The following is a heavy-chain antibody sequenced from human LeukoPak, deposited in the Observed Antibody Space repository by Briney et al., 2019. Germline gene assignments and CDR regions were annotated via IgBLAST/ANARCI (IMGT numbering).Heavy chain of an antibody. CDR3: ARDRGIAAASYYYYYMDV. J-gene: IGHJ6*03. Sequence: GGSLRLSCAASGFTFDDYAMHWVRQAPGKGLEWVSGISWNSGSIGYADSVKGRFTISRDNAKNSLYLQMNSLRAEDTALYYCARDRGIAAASYYYYYMDVWGKGTTITVSS. CDR2: ISWNSGSI. D-gene: IGHD6-13*01. V-gene: IGHV3-9*01. CDR1: GFTFDDYA.